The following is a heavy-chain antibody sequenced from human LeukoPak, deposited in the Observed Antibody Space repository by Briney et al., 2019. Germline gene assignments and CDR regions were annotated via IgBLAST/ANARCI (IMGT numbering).Heavy chain of an antibody. V-gene: IGHV3-74*01. Sequence: GGSLRLSCAASRFTFNTYWVHWVRQAPGKGPLWLARINSDGYSISYADSVKGRFTISRDNAKNSLCLQMNSLRTEDTALYYCTKALYYDSSGYNDYWGQGTLVTVSS. CDR3: TKALYYDSSGYNDY. CDR2: INSDGYSI. J-gene: IGHJ4*02. CDR1: RFTFNTYW. D-gene: IGHD3-22*01.